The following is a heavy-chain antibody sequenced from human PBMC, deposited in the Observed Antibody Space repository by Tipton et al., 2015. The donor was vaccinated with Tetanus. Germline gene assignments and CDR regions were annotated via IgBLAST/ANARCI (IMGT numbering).Heavy chain of an antibody. CDR2: ISSSSSYI. Sequence: SLRLSCAASGFTFSSYSMNWVRQAPGKGLEWVSSISSSSSYIYYADSVKGRFTISRDNAKNSLYLQMNSLRAEDTAVYYCARFLLDKGSYEFFHAFDIWGQGTMVTVSS. CDR3: ARFLLDKGSYEFFHAFDI. J-gene: IGHJ3*02. V-gene: IGHV3-21*01. D-gene: IGHD3-16*01. CDR1: GFTFSSYS.